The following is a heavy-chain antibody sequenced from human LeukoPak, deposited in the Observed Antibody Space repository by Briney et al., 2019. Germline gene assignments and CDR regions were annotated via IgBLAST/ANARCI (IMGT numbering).Heavy chain of an antibody. J-gene: IGHJ4*02. Sequence: GGSLRLSCAASGFTFSTYTVHWVRQAPGKGLEWVAVISYDGSSKYYADSVKGRFTISRDNSKNTLYLQMNSLRVEDTALYYCARGSPDYWGQGTLVTVSS. CDR3: ARGSPDY. CDR1: GFTFSTYT. V-gene: IGHV3-30-3*01. CDR2: ISYDGSSK.